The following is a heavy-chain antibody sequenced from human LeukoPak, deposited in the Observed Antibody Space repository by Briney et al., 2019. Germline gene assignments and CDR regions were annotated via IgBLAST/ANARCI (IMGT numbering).Heavy chain of an antibody. Sequence: PSETLSLTCAVSGGSMRNYYWSWIRQPPGKGLEWIGYTYDSGSSSYNPSLRSRVSISIDTSKNQFSLNLSAVTAADTAGYYCARGWASSWYYFDVWGQGTLVTVSS. CDR3: ARGWASSWYYFDV. D-gene: IGHD2-2*01. CDR2: TYDSGSS. V-gene: IGHV4-59*01. J-gene: IGHJ4*02. CDR1: GGSMRNYY.